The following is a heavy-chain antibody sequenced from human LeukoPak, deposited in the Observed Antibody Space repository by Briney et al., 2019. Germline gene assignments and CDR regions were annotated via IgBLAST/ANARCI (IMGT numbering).Heavy chain of an antibody. V-gene: IGHV3-23*01. J-gene: IGHJ6*03. Sequence: GGTLRLTCAASGFTFSSYGMSWVRQAPGKGLEWVSAISGSGGSTYYADSVKGRFTISRDNSKNTLYLQMNSLRAEDTAVYYCAKELGWELGYCMDVWGKGTTVTISS. CDR1: GFTFSSYG. D-gene: IGHD1-26*01. CDR2: ISGSGGST. CDR3: AKELGWELGYCMDV.